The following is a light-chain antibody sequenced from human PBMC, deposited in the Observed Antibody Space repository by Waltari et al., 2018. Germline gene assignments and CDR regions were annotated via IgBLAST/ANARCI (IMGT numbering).Light chain of an antibody. CDR2: RND. J-gene: IGLJ3*02. V-gene: IGLV1-44*01. CDR3: AAWDDRMNGHWV. CDR1: SSNIGDNV. Sequence: QSVLTQSPSASGTPGQRVTISCSGSSSNIGDNVVNWYQQLPGKAPKLLFYRNDQRPWGVPSRFSASKSGTSASLAISGLQSEDEADYYCAAWDDRMNGHWVFGGGTKVTVL.